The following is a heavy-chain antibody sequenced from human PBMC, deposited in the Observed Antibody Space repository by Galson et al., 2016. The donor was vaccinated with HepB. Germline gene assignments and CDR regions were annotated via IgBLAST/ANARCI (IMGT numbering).Heavy chain of an antibody. CDR1: GYTFMSYG. CDR3: ARDDGGGNSDCFFEY. J-gene: IGHJ4*02. Sequence: SVKVSCKASGYTFMSYGISWVRQAPGQKLEWMGWISTYNDNTIYAQNLQGRVTLTTDSSTTTAYMELRSLRSDDTAVYYCARDDGGGNSDCFFEYWGQGTLVTVSS. V-gene: IGHV1-18*01. CDR2: ISTYNDNT. D-gene: IGHD4-23*01.